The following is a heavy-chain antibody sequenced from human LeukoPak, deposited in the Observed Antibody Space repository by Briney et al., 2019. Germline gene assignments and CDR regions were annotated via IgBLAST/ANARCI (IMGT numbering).Heavy chain of an antibody. CDR2: ISAYNGNT. D-gene: IGHD4-17*01. Sequence: ASVKVSFKASGYTFTNYGISWVRQAPGQGLEGMGWISAYNGNTNYSQKLQGRGTMTTDTSTSTAYMELRSLRSDDPAVYYCARVDYGEPDYWGQGTLVTVSS. CDR1: GYTFTNYG. J-gene: IGHJ4*02. V-gene: IGHV1-18*01. CDR3: ARVDYGEPDY.